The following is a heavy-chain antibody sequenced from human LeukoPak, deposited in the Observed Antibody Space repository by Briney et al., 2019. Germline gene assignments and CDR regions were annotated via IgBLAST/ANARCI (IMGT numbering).Heavy chain of an antibody. V-gene: IGHV4-61*02. CDR2: IYTSGST. Sequence: SETLSLTCTVSGGSISSGSYYWSWIRQPAGKGLEWIGRIYTSGSTNYNPSLKSRVTISVDTSKNQFSLKLSSVTAADTAVYYCARDPYGDYLNDCWGQGTLVTVSS. CDR1: GGSISSGSYY. D-gene: IGHD4-17*01. CDR3: ARDPYGDYLNDC. J-gene: IGHJ4*02.